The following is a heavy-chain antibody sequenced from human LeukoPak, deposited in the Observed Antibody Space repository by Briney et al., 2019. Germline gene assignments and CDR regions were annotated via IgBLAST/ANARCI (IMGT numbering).Heavy chain of an antibody. Sequence: ASVKVSCKASGYTSIGYDINWVRQTTGQGLEWMGWMNPNSGNTGYAQKFQGRVTVTRNTSISTACMELGSLRSEDTALYYCARGKENGCTTGWFDPWGQGTLVTVSS. CDR3: ARGKENGCTTGWFDP. CDR2: MNPNSGNT. CDR1: GYTSIGYD. V-gene: IGHV1-8*01. J-gene: IGHJ5*02. D-gene: IGHD1-14*01.